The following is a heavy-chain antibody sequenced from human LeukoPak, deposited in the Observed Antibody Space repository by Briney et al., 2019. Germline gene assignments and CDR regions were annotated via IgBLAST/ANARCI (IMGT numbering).Heavy chain of an antibody. CDR1: GYTFTSYG. J-gene: IGHJ4*02. CDR3: ARFGGPLWFGEVGDFDY. D-gene: IGHD3-10*01. Sequence: ASVKVSFKASGYTFTSYGISWVRQAPAQGLEWMGLISAYNGNTNYAQKLQGRVTMTTDTSTSTAYMELRSLRSDDTAVYYCARFGGPLWFGEVGDFDYWGQGTLVTVSS. CDR2: ISAYNGNT. V-gene: IGHV1-18*01.